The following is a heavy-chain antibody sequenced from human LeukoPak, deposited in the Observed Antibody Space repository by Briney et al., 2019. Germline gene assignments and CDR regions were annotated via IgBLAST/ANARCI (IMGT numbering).Heavy chain of an antibody. V-gene: IGHV3-48*01. CDR1: GFPFNNYG. Sequence: GGSLRLSCAASGFPFNNYGMNWVRQAPGKGLEWVSYISSSSSTMSYADSVKGRFTISRDNARNSLFLQLNSLRAEDTAVYYCARGGAARPDYWGQGILVTVSS. D-gene: IGHD6-6*01. J-gene: IGHJ4*02. CDR2: ISSSSSTM. CDR3: ARGGAARPDY.